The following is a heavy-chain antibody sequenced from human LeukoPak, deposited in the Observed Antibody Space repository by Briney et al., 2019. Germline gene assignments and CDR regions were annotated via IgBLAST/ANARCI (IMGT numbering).Heavy chain of an antibody. Sequence: ASVKVSCXASGYTFVDYFIHWVRQAPGQGLEWMGRINTDSGGAEYEQKFQGRVIMTRDTSISTAYVEVSGLTSDDTAVYYCARDFTSTPNWEFDYWGPGTLVTVSS. CDR3: ARDFTSTPNWEFDY. CDR1: GYTFVDYF. CDR2: INTDSGGA. V-gene: IGHV1-2*06. D-gene: IGHD1-26*01. J-gene: IGHJ4*02.